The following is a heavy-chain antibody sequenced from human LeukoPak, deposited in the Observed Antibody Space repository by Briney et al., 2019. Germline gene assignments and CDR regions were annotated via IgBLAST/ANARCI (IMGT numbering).Heavy chain of an antibody. D-gene: IGHD1-1*01. CDR2: IYYSGST. Sequence: SETLSLTCTVSGGSISTYYWSWIRQPPGKELEWIGYIYYSGSTNYNPSLKSRITISVDTSRNQFSLSLSSVTAADTAVYYCARGTVQMGMGERYFDNWGQGTLVTVSP. V-gene: IGHV4-59*01. CDR3: ARGTVQMGMGERYFDN. J-gene: IGHJ4*02. CDR1: GGSISTYY.